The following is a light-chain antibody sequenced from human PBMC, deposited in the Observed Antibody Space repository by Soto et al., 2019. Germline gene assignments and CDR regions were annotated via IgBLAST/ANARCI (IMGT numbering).Light chain of an antibody. J-gene: IGLJ1*01. CDR2: EVS. CDR3: CSYAGSSTPLI. Sequence: QSALTQPASVSGSPGQSITISCTGTSSDVGSYNLVSWYQQHPGKAPKLMIYEVSKRPSGVSNRFSGSESGNTASLTISGRQAEDEADYYCCSYAGSSTPLIFGTGTKVTVL. V-gene: IGLV2-23*02. CDR1: SSDVGSYNL.